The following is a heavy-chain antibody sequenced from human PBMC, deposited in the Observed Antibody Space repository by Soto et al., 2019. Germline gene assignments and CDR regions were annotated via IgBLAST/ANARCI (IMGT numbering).Heavy chain of an antibody. CDR3: ARVVWGDYYFDY. D-gene: IGHD3-16*01. Sequence: SETLSLTCAVSGGSISSGGYSWSWIRQPPGKGLEWIGYIYHSGSTYYNPSLKSRVTISVDRSKNQFSLKLSSVTAADTAVYYCARVVWGDYYFDYWGQGTLVTVSS. V-gene: IGHV4-30-2*01. J-gene: IGHJ4*02. CDR1: GGSISSGGYS. CDR2: IYHSGST.